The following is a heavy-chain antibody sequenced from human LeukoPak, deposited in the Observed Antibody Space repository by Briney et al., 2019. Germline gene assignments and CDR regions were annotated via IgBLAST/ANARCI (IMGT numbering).Heavy chain of an antibody. Sequence: GASVKVSCKASGYTFTGYYMHWVRQAPGQGLEWMGWINPNSGGTNYAQKFQGRVTMTRDTSISTAYMELSRLRSDDTAVYYCAPFPGYCSSTSCYGWFDPWGQGTLVTVSS. CDR2: INPNSGGT. CDR1: GYTFTGYY. V-gene: IGHV1-2*02. CDR3: APFPGYCSSTSCYGWFDP. J-gene: IGHJ5*02. D-gene: IGHD2-2*01.